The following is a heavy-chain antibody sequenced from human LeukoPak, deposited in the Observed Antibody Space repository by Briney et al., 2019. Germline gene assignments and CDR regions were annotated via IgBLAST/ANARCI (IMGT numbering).Heavy chain of an antibody. CDR1: GGSISSYY. CDR3: ARAEVVVAATHRWFDP. Sequence: PSETLSLTCTVSGGSISSYYWSWIRQPPGKGLEWIGCIYYSGSTNYNPSLKSRVTISVDTSKNQFSLKLSSVTAADTAVYYCARAEVVVAATHRWFDPWGQGTLVTVSS. J-gene: IGHJ5*02. CDR2: IYYSGST. D-gene: IGHD2-15*01. V-gene: IGHV4-59*01.